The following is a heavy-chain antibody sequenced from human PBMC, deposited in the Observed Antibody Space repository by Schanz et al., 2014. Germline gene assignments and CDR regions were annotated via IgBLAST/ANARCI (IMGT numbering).Heavy chain of an antibody. CDR3: ARDGDFDY. J-gene: IGHJ4*02. V-gene: IGHV3-33*08. Sequence: QVQLVESGGGVVQPGRSLRLSCAASGFTFSSNYMSWVRQAPGKGLEWVAIIWYDGSNKYYADSVKGRFTISRDNSKNTLSLQMSSLRAEDTAVYYCARDGDFDYWGQGTLVTVSS. CDR1: GFTFSSNY. CDR2: IWYDGSNK.